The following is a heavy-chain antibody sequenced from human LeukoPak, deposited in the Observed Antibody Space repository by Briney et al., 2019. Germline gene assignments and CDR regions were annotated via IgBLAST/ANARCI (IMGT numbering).Heavy chain of an antibody. CDR2: IYTSGST. V-gene: IGHV4-61*02. Sequence: SQTLSLTCTVSGGSISSGSYYWSWIRQPAGKGLEWIGRIYTSGSTNYNPSLKSRVTISVDTSKNQFSLKLSSVTAADTAVYYCARGWGDGYLVSDAFDIWGQGTMVTVSS. D-gene: IGHD5-24*01. J-gene: IGHJ3*02. CDR1: GGSISSGSYY. CDR3: ARGWGDGYLVSDAFDI.